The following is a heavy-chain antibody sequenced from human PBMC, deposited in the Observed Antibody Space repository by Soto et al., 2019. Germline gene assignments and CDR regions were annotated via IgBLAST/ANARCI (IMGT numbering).Heavy chain of an antibody. CDR1: VYTFTDYY. CDR2: INPNSGGT. J-gene: IGHJ6*02. Sequence: GXSVKVSCKASVYTFTDYYMHWVRQAPGQGLEWMGWINPNSGGTNYAQKFQGRVTMTRDTSISTAYMELNRLRSDDTAVYYCARDQSPSSGWPGMDVWGQGTTVTVS. D-gene: IGHD6-19*01. V-gene: IGHV1-2*02. CDR3: ARDQSPSSGWPGMDV.